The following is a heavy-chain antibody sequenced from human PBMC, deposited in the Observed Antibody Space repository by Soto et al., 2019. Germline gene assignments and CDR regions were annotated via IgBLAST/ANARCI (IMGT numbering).Heavy chain of an antibody. J-gene: IGHJ4*02. CDR2: IIPTIGTT. CDR1: GDTFTIFA. V-gene: IGHV1-69*12. Sequence: QVQLVQSGAEVKKPGSSVKVSCKASGDTFTIFAISWVRQAPGQGLEWMGGIIPTIGTTNYAQRFQGRITITGDESTGTAYMEFSSLKSEDTAVYYCARDLVSGYDPGDYWGQGTLVTVSS. D-gene: IGHD5-12*01. CDR3: ARDLVSGYDPGDY.